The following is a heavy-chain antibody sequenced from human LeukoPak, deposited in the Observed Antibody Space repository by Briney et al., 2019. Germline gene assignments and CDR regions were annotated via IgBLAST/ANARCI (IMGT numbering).Heavy chain of an antibody. CDR1: GYTFTGYY. V-gene: IGHV1-2*02. CDR3: AIELSRRDSGSYRTWFDP. CDR2: INANSGST. J-gene: IGHJ5*02. Sequence: ASVKDSWKASGYTFTGYYMHGVGPAPGQGLGGIGWINANSGSTNYAQKFQSRVTMTRDTPLSTAYMELSRLRSDDTPVDYCAIELSRRDSGSYRTWFDPWGQGTLVTVSS. D-gene: IGHD1-26*01.